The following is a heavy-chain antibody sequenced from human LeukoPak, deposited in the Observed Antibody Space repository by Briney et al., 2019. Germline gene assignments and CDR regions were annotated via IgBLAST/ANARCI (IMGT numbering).Heavy chain of an antibody. Sequence: PGGSLRLSCAASGFTVSSNYMSWVRQAPGKGLEWVSIIYSGGSTFYADSVKGRFTISRDNSKNTLYLQMNSLRAEDTAVYYCATWYYYDSSGYYAHDPFDYWGRGTLVTVSS. D-gene: IGHD3-22*01. V-gene: IGHV3-53*01. CDR3: ATWYYYDSSGYYAHDPFDY. CDR1: GFTVSSNY. CDR2: IYSGGST. J-gene: IGHJ4*02.